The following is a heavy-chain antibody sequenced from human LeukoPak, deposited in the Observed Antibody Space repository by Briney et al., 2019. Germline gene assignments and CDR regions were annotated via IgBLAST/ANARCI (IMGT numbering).Heavy chain of an antibody. CDR2: IYHSGST. Sequence: SETLSLTCAVSGYSISSGYYWGWIRQPPGKGLLWIGSIYHSGSTYFNTSLKSRITMSVDTSKNQFSLKLSAVTAAGTAVYYCASSRSSYFDYWGQGTLVTVSS. CDR1: GYSISSGYY. J-gene: IGHJ4*02. CDR3: ASSRSSYFDY. V-gene: IGHV4-38-2*01. D-gene: IGHD2-2*01.